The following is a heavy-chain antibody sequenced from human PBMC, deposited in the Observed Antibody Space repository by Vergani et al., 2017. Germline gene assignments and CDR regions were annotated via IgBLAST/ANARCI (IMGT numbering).Heavy chain of an antibody. Sequence: QVQLVESGGGVVQPGRSLRLSCAASGFTFSSYGMHWVRQAPGKGLEWVAVISYDGSNKYYADSVKGRFTISRDNSKNTLYLQMNSLRAEDTAVYYCAKDRXAAAGWEFSVYYYYGMDVWGQGTTVTVSS. CDR3: AKDRXAAAGWEFSVYYYYGMDV. V-gene: IGHV3-30*18. J-gene: IGHJ6*02. D-gene: IGHD6-13*01. CDR1: GFTFSSYG. CDR2: ISYDGSNK.